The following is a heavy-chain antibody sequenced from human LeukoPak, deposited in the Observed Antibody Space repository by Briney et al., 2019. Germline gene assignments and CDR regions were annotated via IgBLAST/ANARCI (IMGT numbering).Heavy chain of an antibody. Sequence: SETLSLTCTVSGGSISSYYWSWIRQPPGKGLEWIGYIYYSGSTNYNPSLKSRVTISVDTSKNQFSLKLSSVTAADTAVYYCAREMTNYGSGIARWGQGTLVTVSS. CDR3: AREMTNYGSGIAR. CDR2: IYYSGST. D-gene: IGHD3-10*01. J-gene: IGHJ4*02. V-gene: IGHV4-59*12. CDR1: GGSISSYY.